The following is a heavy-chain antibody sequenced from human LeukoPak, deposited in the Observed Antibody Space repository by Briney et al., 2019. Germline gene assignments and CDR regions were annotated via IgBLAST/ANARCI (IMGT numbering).Heavy chain of an antibody. V-gene: IGHV4-59*01. D-gene: IGHD4-23*01. CDR1: GGSISTYY. CDR2: VYYSGST. J-gene: IGHJ1*01. CDR3: ARDLVTGGNFLGNFQH. Sequence: NPSETLSLTCTVSGGSISTYYWSWIRQPPGKGLEWIGYVYYSGSTNYSPSLKSRVTISVDTSKNQFSLKLSSVTAADTAVYYCARDLVTGGNFLGNFQHWGQGTLVTVSS.